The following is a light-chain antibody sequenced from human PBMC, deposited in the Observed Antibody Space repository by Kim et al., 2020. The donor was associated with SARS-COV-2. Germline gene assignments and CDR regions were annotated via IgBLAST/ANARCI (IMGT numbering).Light chain of an antibody. J-gene: IGKJ1*01. Sequence: SPGHTATLSCRASQIVYSTYLAWYHQKPGQSPRLLIYGASDRATGIPDRFRGSGSGTDFTLTISRLESEDIGVYFCQQYGDSVTFGQGTKVDIK. V-gene: IGKV3-20*01. CDR1: QIVYSTY. CDR2: GAS. CDR3: QQYGDSVT.